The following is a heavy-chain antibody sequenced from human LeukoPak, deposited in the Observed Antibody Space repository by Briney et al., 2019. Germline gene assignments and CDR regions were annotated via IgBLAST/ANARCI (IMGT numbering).Heavy chain of an antibody. Sequence: GGSLRLSCAASGFTFSSYAMSWVRQAPGKGLEWVSAISGSGGSTYYADSVKGRFTISRDNSKNTLYLQMNSLRAEDTAVYYCAKSHREWLLERIVPYYFDYWGQGTLVTVSS. CDR2: ISGSGGST. J-gene: IGHJ4*02. CDR3: AKSHREWLLERIVPYYFDY. V-gene: IGHV3-23*01. CDR1: GFTFSSYA. D-gene: IGHD3-3*01.